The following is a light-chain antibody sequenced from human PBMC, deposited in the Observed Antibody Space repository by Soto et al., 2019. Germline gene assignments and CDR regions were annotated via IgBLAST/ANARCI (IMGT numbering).Light chain of an antibody. V-gene: IGKV2-28*01. CDR3: MQTLQTPVT. CDR1: QSLLHSNGYNY. Sequence: DIVMTQSPLSLPVTPGEPASISCRSSQSLLHSNGYNYLDWYLQKPGQPPKLLISLGSNRASGVPDRFSGSGSGTDFTLKIITVEAEDVGVYYCMQTLQTPVTFGGGTKVEIK. J-gene: IGKJ4*01. CDR2: LGS.